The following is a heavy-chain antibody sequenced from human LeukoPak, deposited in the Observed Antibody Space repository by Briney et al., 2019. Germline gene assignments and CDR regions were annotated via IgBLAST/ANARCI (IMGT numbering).Heavy chain of an antibody. Sequence: ASVKVSCKASGYSFADYYMHWVRQAPGQGLEWMGWIKPNSGDTRSAQKFQGRVTMTRDTSISTAYMELSSLRSEDTAVYYCARAGGYCGRISCPYYFDYWGQGTLVTVSS. CDR2: IKPNSGDT. J-gene: IGHJ4*02. CDR1: GYSFADYY. D-gene: IGHD2-15*01. CDR3: ARAGGYCGRISCPYYFDY. V-gene: IGHV1-2*02.